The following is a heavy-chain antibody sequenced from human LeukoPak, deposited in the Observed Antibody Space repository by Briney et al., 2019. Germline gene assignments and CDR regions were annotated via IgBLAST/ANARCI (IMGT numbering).Heavy chain of an antibody. CDR1: GFTFGDYA. CDR3: ARDTSYYYMDV. CDR2: IRSKAYGGTT. Sequence: PGGSLRLSCTASGFTFGDYAMSWFRQAPGKGLEWVGFIRSKAYGGTTEYAASVKGRFTISRDNSKNTLYLQMNSLRAEDTAVYYCARDTSYYYMDVWGKGTTVTVSS. J-gene: IGHJ6*03. V-gene: IGHV3-49*03.